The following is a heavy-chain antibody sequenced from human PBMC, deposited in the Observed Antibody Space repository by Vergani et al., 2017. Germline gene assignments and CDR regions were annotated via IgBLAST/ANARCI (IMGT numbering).Heavy chain of an antibody. J-gene: IGHJ6*03. CDR2: IYYSGST. CDR3: ARGGYDLWSGYPRDLGRDYYYYYMDV. Sequence: QVQLQESGPGLVKPSQTLSLTCTVSGGSISSGGYYWSWIRQPPGKGLEWIGYIYYSGSTNYNPSLKSRVTISVDTSKNQFSRKLSSVTAADTAVYYCARGGYDLWSGYPRDLGRDYYYYYMDVWGKGTTVTVSS. V-gene: IGHV4-61*08. CDR1: GGSISSGGYY. D-gene: IGHD3-3*01.